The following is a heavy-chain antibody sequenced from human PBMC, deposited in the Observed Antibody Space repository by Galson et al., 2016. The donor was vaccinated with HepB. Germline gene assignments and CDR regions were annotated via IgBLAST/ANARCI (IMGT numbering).Heavy chain of an antibody. Sequence: SLRISCAASGFSLGTYGMNWVRQAPGKGLEWVAFTWYDGSIEYYADSVQGRFSISRDKSKNTLYLEMNSLRAEDTAVYFCAKDSGGIQLCGLHGMDVWGQGTTVTVSS. CDR3: AKDSGGIQLCGLHGMDV. D-gene: IGHD5-18*01. V-gene: IGHV3-33*03. CDR2: TWYDGSIE. CDR1: GFSLGTYG. J-gene: IGHJ6*02.